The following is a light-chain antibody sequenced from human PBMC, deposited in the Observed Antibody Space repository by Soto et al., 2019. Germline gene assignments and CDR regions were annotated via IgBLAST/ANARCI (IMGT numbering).Light chain of an antibody. CDR3: QQCSSSPQT. J-gene: IGKJ1*01. Sequence: EIVLTQSPGTLSLSPGERATLSCRASQSVSSNYLAWYQQKPGQAPRLLINGASSRATVIPDRFSGSGSGTDFTLTVSRLEPEDFAVYYCQQCSSSPQTFGQGTEVEVK. CDR1: QSVSSNY. CDR2: GAS. V-gene: IGKV3-20*01.